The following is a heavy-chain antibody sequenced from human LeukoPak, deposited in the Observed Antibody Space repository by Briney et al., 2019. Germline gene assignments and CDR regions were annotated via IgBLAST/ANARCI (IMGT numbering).Heavy chain of an antibody. J-gene: IGHJ3*02. Sequence: PSETLSLTCAVYGGSFSGYYWSWIRQPPGKGLEWIGEINHSGGTNYNPSLKSRVTISVDRSKNQFSLKLSSVTAADTAVYYCARVMVPPTNYYDSRGGDAFDIWGQGTMVTVSS. CDR1: GGSFSGYY. CDR3: ARVMVPPTNYYDSRGGDAFDI. V-gene: IGHV4-34*01. CDR2: INHSGGT. D-gene: IGHD3-22*01.